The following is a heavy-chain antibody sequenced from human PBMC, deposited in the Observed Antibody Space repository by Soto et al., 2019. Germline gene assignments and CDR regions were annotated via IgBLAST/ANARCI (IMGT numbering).Heavy chain of an antibody. Sequence: QVQLVESGGGVVQPGRSLRLSCAASGFTFSSYGMHWVRQAPGKVLEWVAVISYDGSNKYYADSVKGRFTISRDNSKNTMYLQMNSLRAEDTAVYYCAKDLRYCSSTSCYRLYGMEVWGQGTTVTVSS. CDR3: AKDLRYCSSTSCYRLYGMEV. D-gene: IGHD2-2*01. CDR1: GFTFSSYG. J-gene: IGHJ6*02. CDR2: ISYDGSNK. V-gene: IGHV3-30*18.